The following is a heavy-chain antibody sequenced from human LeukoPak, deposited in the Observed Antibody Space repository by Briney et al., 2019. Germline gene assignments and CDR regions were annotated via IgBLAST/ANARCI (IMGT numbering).Heavy chain of an antibody. CDR2: IYYSGST. V-gene: IGHV4-39*01. CDR3: ARGYCSGGSCYWNYYYYMDV. D-gene: IGHD2-15*01. CDR1: GGSISSSSYY. J-gene: IGHJ6*03. Sequence: SETLSLTCTVSGGSISSSSYYWGWIRQPPGKGLEWIGSIYYSGSTYYNPSLKSRVTISVDTSKNQFSLKLSSVTAADTAVYYCARGYCSGGSCYWNYYYYMDVWGKGTTVTVSS.